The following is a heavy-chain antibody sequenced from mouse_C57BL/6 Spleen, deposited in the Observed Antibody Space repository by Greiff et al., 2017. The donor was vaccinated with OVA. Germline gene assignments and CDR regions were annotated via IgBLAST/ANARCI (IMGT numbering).Heavy chain of an antibody. J-gene: IGHJ4*01. CDR2: INYDGSST. V-gene: IGHV5-16*01. CDR1: GFTISDYY. CDR3: ARDYDHGVNAMGY. D-gene: IGHD2-3*01. Sequence: EVKVVESEGGLVQPGSSMKLSCTASGFTISDYYMAWVRQVPEKGLEWVANINYDGSSTYYLDSLQSRFTISRDNAKNILYLQVSSLKSEDTDTYYCARDYDHGVNAMGYWGQGTSVTVSS.